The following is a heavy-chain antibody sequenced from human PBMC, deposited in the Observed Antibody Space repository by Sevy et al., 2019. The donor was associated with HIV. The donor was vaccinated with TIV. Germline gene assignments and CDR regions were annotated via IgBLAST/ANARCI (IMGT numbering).Heavy chain of an antibody. V-gene: IGHV1-2*02. Sequence: ASVKVSCKASGYTFTGYYMHWVRQAPGQGLEWMGWINPNSGGTNYEQKFQGRVTMTRDTSISTAYMELSRLRADDTAVYNGARDQPVGYGYGNYYHYGMDVWGQGTTVTVSS. CDR1: GYTFTGYY. CDR2: INPNSGGT. CDR3: ARDQPVGYGYGNYYHYGMDV. D-gene: IGHD5-18*01. J-gene: IGHJ6*02.